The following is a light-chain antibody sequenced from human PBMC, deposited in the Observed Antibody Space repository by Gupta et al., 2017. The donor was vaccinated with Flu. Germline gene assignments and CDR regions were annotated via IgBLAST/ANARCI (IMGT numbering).Light chain of an antibody. V-gene: IGLV2-14*01. CDR3: ASSKRNTTPYV. CDR2: DVT. J-gene: IGLJ1*01. CDR1: STDVGGYNY. Sequence: QSALTQPPSVSGSPGQSIPLSCARTSTDVGGYNYVSWFHQLPAEVANLLIVDVTNRPSGVSGRFSGAKSGNTASLTISGLQAEDEADDYCASSKRNTTPYVFGTGTKVTVL.